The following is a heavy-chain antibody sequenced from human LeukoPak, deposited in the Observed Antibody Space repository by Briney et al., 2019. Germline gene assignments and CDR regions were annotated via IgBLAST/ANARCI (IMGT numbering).Heavy chain of an antibody. D-gene: IGHD7-27*01. Sequence: ASVKVSCKASGYTFTSYDINWVRQATGRGLEWMGWMNPNSGNTGYAQKFQGRVTMTRNTSISTAYMELSSLRSEDTAVYYCARGLSTGSHLGYWGQGTLVTVSS. CDR2: MNPNSGNT. V-gene: IGHV1-8*01. CDR3: ARGLSTGSHLGY. CDR1: GYTFTSYD. J-gene: IGHJ4*02.